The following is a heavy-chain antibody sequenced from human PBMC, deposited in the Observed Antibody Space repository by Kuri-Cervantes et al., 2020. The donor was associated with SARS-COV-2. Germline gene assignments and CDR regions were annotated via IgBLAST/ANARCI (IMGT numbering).Heavy chain of an antibody. V-gene: IGHV1-69*04. CDR3: ASKGVTIFGVVHSPYYYYYGMDV. J-gene: IGHJ6*02. D-gene: IGHD3-3*01. CDR2: IIPILGIA. CDR1: GGTFSSYA. Sequence: SVKVSCKASGGTFSSYAISWVRQAPGQGLEWMGRIIPILGIANYAQKFQGRVTITADESTSTAYMELSSLRSEDTAVYYCASKGVTIFGVVHSPYYYYYGMDVWGQGTTVTVSS.